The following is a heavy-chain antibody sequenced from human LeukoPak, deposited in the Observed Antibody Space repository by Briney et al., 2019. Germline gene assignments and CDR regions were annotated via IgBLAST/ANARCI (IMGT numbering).Heavy chain of an antibody. CDR1: GFTFSSYG. Sequence: GGSLRLSCAASGFTFSSYGMHWVRQAPGKGLEWVAVISYDGSNKYYADSVKGRFTISRDNSKNTLYLQMNSLRAEDTVVYYCEGILGSGRLFDYWGQGTLVTVSS. CDR3: EGILGSGRLFDY. J-gene: IGHJ4*02. V-gene: IGHV3-30*03. CDR2: ISYDGSNK. D-gene: IGHD3-10*01.